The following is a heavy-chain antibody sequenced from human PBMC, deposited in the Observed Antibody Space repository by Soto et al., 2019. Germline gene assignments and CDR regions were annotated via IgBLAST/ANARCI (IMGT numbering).Heavy chain of an antibody. CDR2: IYPGDSHS. V-gene: IGHV5-51*01. Sequence: PGESLKISCKGSGYSFSSYWIGWVRQMPGKGLEWMAIIYPGDSHSRYSPSFQGQVTISADKSISTAYLQWSSLKASDTAMYYCVTVRGDTTVVTNWFDPWGQGTLVTVSS. D-gene: IGHD4-17*01. CDR3: VTVRGDTTVVTNWFDP. CDR1: GYSFSSYW. J-gene: IGHJ5*02.